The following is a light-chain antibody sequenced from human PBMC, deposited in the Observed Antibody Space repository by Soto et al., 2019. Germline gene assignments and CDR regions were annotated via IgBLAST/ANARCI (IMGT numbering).Light chain of an antibody. J-gene: IGKJ1*01. CDR1: QSISSNY. CDR3: QQYVSWT. CDR2: GAS. Sequence: EIVLTQSPGTLSVSPGERATLSCRASQSISSNYLAWYQQKPGQAPSLLIYGASSRATGIPDRFSGSGSGTDFTLTISRLEPEDSEIYDCQQYVSWTFGQGTKVEIK. V-gene: IGKV3-20*01.